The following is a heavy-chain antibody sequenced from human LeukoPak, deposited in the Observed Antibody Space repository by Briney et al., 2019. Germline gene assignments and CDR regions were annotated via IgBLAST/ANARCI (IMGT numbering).Heavy chain of an antibody. D-gene: IGHD3-3*01. CDR3: ARKNATYYDFWNPFDY. CDR1: GYTFTSYY. V-gene: IGHV1-46*01. J-gene: IGHJ4*02. Sequence: ASVKVSCKASGYTFTSYYMHWVRQAPGQGLEWMGIINPSGGGTNYAQEFQGRVTITADESTSTAYMELSSLRSEDTAVYYCARKNATYYDFWNPFDYWGQGTLVTVSS. CDR2: INPSGGGT.